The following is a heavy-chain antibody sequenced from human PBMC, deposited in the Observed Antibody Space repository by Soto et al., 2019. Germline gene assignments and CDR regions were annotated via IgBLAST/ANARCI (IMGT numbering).Heavy chain of an antibody. J-gene: IGHJ4*02. CDR1: GGSVRSGSSY. CDR3: ARDSSGRHDY. V-gene: IGHV4-61*01. D-gene: IGHD3-22*01. Sequence: SDTLSLPCSVSGGSVRSGSSYWPWIRQPPGKGLEWIGYIYQSGTTNYNASLKSRVTISIDTSKNPSFLKLNSVTAADTAVYYCARDSSGRHDYWGQGTLVTVSS. CDR2: IYQSGTT.